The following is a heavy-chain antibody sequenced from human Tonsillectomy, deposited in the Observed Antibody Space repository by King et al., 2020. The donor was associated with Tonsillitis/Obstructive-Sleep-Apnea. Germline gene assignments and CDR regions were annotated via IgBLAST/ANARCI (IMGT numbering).Heavy chain of an antibody. V-gene: IGHV7-4-1*02. CDR2: INTNTGNP. CDR1: AYTFTNYA. J-gene: IGHJ6*04. Sequence: QLVQSGSELKKPGASVKVSCKASAYTFTNYALNWVRQAPGQGLEWVGWINTNTGNPTYAQGFTGRFVFSLDTSVGTAYLQISSLKADDTAVYYCARPSCSSTSCYNSAGLDVWGKGTTVTVSS. D-gene: IGHD2-2*02. CDR3: ARPSCSSTSCYNSAGLDV.